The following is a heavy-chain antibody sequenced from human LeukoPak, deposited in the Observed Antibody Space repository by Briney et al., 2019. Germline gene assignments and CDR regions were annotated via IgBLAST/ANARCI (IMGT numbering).Heavy chain of an antibody. J-gene: IGHJ4*02. Sequence: PGGSLRLSCVASGFTFSTFAVSWVRQAPGKGLEWVSGITGSGGSTYYADSVKGRFTISRDNSKNMLYLQMNNLRAEDTAVYYCAKVLSGTYSTFDYWGQGTLVTVSS. CDR3: AKVLSGTYSTFDY. D-gene: IGHD1-26*01. CDR1: GFTFSTFA. V-gene: IGHV3-23*01. CDR2: ITGSGGST.